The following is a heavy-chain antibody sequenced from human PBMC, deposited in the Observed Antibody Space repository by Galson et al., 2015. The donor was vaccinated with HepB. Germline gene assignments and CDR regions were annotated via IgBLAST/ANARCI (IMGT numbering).Heavy chain of an antibody. D-gene: IGHD3-22*01. CDR2: IKSDGSDT. Sequence: SLRLSCAASGFTFSSYWMHWVRQDAGKGLVWVSRIKSDGSDTNYADSVKGRFTISRDNAKNTLYLQMNSLRAEDTAVYYCAGDTSGYYYDAFDVWGQGTIVTVYS. J-gene: IGHJ3*01. CDR3: AGDTSGYYYDAFDV. CDR1: GFTFSSYW. V-gene: IGHV3-74*01.